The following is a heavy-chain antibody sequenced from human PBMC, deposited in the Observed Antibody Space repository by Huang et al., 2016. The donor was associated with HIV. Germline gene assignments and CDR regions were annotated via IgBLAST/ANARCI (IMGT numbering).Heavy chain of an antibody. CDR3: AREGQGYAMDV. CDR1: GYTFTSYS. CDR2: INPDVDRT. V-gene: IGHV1-46*01. Sequence: QVQLVQPGAEVKKPGASVKVSCKTSGYTFTSYSIHWVRQAPGQVLDWMGIINPDVDRTSYAPKFQGRVTMTRDKSTSTVYMELSSLRSEDTAMYYCAREGQGYAMDVWGQGTTVTVSS. J-gene: IGHJ6*02.